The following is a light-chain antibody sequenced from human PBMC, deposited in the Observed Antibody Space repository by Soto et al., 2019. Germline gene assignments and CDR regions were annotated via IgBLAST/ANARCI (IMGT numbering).Light chain of an antibody. Sequence: DIQMTQSPSTLSASVGDRVTITCRASQSISSWLAWYQQKPGKAPKLLIYKASGLESGVPSRFSGSGSRTEFTLTISSLRPDDFATYYCQQYNSYSLTFGQGTKVEIK. V-gene: IGKV1-5*03. CDR1: QSISSW. J-gene: IGKJ1*01. CDR3: QQYNSYSLT. CDR2: KAS.